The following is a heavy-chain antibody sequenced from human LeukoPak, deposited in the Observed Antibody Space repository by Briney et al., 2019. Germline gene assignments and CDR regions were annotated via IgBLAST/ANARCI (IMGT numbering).Heavy chain of an antibody. CDR1: GGSISSSSYY. Sequence: TSETLSLTCTVSGGSISSSSYYWGWIRQPPGKGLEWIGSIYYSGSTYYNPSLKSRVTISVDTSKNQFSLKLSSVTAADTAVYYCARLRDSSSSAQYYFDYWGQGTLVTVSS. V-gene: IGHV4-39*01. CDR3: ARLRDSSSSAQYYFDY. CDR2: IYYSGST. J-gene: IGHJ4*02. D-gene: IGHD6-6*01.